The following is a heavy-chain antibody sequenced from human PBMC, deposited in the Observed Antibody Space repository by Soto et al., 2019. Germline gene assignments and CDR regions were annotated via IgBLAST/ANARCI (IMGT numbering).Heavy chain of an antibody. Sequence: QVQLQESGPGLVEPSGTLSLTCAVSGASISNTDWWSWVRQPPGKGLEWIGEIYHSGTTNCDPSLKSRLTISLDKSKSQFSLKLTSVTAADTAVYYCAILGAGDFDYWGRGTLVTVSS. CDR1: GASISNTDW. J-gene: IGHJ4*02. D-gene: IGHD1-26*01. CDR3: AILGAGDFDY. V-gene: IGHV4-4*02. CDR2: IYHSGTT.